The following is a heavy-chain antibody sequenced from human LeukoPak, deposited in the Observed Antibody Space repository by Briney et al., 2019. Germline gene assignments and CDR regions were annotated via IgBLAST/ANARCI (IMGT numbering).Heavy chain of an antibody. D-gene: IGHD5-24*01. J-gene: IGHJ4*02. CDR3: ARHRSGWLQSSFDY. V-gene: IGHV4-61*02. CDR2: VYSSGST. Sequence: PSETLSLTCTVSGGSISSGSYYWSWIRQPAGKGLEWIGRVYSSGSTDYNPSLKSRLSISVDTSKNQFSLKLSSVTAADTAVYYCARHRSGWLQSSFDYWGQGTLVTVSS. CDR1: GGSISSGSYY.